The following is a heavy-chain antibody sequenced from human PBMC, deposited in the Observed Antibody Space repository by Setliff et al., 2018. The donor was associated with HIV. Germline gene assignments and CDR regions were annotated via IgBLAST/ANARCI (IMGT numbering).Heavy chain of an antibody. CDR3: ASAGLSSTPYYYYYYMDV. Sequence: ASVKVSCKASGYTLTNYDINWVRQAPGQGLEWMGWIDPNSGGTTYAQKFQGRVTMTRDTSTSTVYMELSSLRSDDTAVYYCASAGLSSTPYYYYYYMDVWGKGTTVTSP. CDR2: IDPNSGGT. CDR1: GYTLTNYD. J-gene: IGHJ6*03. D-gene: IGHD1-1*01. V-gene: IGHV1-2*02.